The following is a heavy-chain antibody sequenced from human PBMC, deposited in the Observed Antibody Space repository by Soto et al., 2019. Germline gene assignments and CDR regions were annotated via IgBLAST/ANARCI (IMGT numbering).Heavy chain of an antibody. D-gene: IGHD3-9*01. Sequence: PSEPLSLTCTVSGGSISSYYWSWIRQPPGKGLEWIGYIYYRGSTNYNPSLKSRVTISVDTSKNQFSLKLSSVTAADTAVYYCARQYYDILTGYSLFDYWGQGTLVTVSS. CDR3: ARQYYDILTGYSLFDY. CDR2: IYYRGST. V-gene: IGHV4-59*08. J-gene: IGHJ4*02. CDR1: GGSISSYY.